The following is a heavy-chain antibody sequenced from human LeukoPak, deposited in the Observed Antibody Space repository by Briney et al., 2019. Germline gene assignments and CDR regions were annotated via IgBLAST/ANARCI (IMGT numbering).Heavy chain of an antibody. CDR3: ARDRGQTGYYWSYYYYMDV. CDR1: GFTFSDYS. CDR2: ISGGSSTM. V-gene: IGHV3-48*01. D-gene: IGHD3-9*01. J-gene: IGHJ6*03. Sequence: GGSLRLSCAASGFTFSDYSMNWVRQAPGKGLEWVSYISGGSSTMYYADSVKGRSTISRDNAENSLYLQMNSLRAEDTAVYYCARDRGQTGYYWSYYYYMDVWGIGTTVTVSS.